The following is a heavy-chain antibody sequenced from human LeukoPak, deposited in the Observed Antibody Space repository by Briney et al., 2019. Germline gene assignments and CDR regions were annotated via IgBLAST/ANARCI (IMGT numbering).Heavy chain of an antibody. CDR2: ISHDGSHK. J-gene: IGHJ5*02. V-gene: IGHV3-30*03. D-gene: IGHD3-22*01. Sequence: PGGSLRLSCAASGFHFIYYGIHWVRQAPGKGLEWLTSISHDGSHKYYADSVKGRFTISRDNSRNTAYLQVNSLRPEDTAVYYCARDLGQYYDTSDNWFDPWGQGTLVTVSS. CDR1: GFHFIYYG. CDR3: ARDLGQYYDTSDNWFDP.